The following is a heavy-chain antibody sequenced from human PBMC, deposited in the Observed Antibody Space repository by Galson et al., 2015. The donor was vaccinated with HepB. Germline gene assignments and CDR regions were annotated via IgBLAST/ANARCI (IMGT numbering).Heavy chain of an antibody. D-gene: IGHD6-13*01. Sequence: LRLSCAASGFIFSEYAMNWVRQAPGKGLEWVSVISGSGESKYNTDSVKGRFIISRDNSRNTVYLQMNSLRAEDTAVYYCAKDNAAAVGTLGDFYYYGMDVWGQGTTVTVSS. CDR1: GFIFSEYA. CDR3: AKDNAAAVGTLGDFYYYGMDV. CDR2: ISGSGESK. J-gene: IGHJ6*02. V-gene: IGHV3-23*01.